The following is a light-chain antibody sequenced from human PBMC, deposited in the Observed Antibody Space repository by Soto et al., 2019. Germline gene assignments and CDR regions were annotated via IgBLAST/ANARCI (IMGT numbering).Light chain of an antibody. CDR1: QGINNW. J-gene: IGKJ2*01. CDR3: QQANSFPHT. V-gene: IGKV1D-12*01. CDR2: AAS. Sequence: DLQMTQSPSYVSASVGDRVTITCRASQGINNWLAWYQQKPGKAPNLLIYAASSLQSGVPSRFSGSGSGTDFTLTIRSLQPEDSATYYCQQANSFPHTFGQGTNLEIK.